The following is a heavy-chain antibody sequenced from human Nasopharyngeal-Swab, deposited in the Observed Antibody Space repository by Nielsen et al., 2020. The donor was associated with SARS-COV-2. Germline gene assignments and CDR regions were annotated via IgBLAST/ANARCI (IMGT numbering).Heavy chain of an antibody. J-gene: IGHJ6*02. Sequence: GESLKISCVDSGFRDYSMNWVRQAPGKGLEWVSSISSSSSDIYYADLVKGRFTISRDSAKNSLYLQMNNLRAEDTAVYYCARGYCSSGSCYAKHYGMDVWGQGTTVTVSS. CDR1: GFRDYS. D-gene: IGHD2-15*01. CDR3: ARGYCSSGSCYAKHYGMDV. CDR2: ISSSSSDI. V-gene: IGHV3-21*01.